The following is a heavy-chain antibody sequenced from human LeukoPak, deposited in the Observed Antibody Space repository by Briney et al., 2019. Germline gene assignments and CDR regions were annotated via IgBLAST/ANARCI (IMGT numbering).Heavy chain of an antibody. CDR1: GFTFSSYA. D-gene: IGHD5-18*01. J-gene: IGHJ4*02. Sequence: GGSLRLSCAASGFTFSSYAMSWVRQAPVKGLEWVSAISGSGGSTYYADSVKGRFTISRDNSKNTLYLQMNSLRAEDTAVYYCAKDGGYSYGQYYFDYWGQGTLVTVSS. CDR2: ISGSGGST. CDR3: AKDGGYSYGQYYFDY. V-gene: IGHV3-23*01.